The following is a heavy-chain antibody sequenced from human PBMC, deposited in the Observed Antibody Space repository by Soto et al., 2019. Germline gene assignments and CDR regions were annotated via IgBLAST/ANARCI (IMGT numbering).Heavy chain of an antibody. CDR2: FDPEDGET. CDR1: GYTLTELS. CDR3: ATLSSRNFGASPFAY. Sequence: GASVKVSCKVSGYTLTELSMHWVRQAPGKGPEWMGGFDPEDGETIYAQKFQGRVTMTEDTSTDTAYTELSSLRSEDTAVYYCATLSSRNFGASPFAYWGQGTLVTVSS. D-gene: IGHD3-10*01. J-gene: IGHJ4*02. V-gene: IGHV1-24*01.